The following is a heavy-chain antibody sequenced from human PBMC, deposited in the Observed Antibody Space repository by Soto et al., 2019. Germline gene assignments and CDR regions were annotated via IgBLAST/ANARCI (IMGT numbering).Heavy chain of an antibody. CDR2: ISSSSRDI. J-gene: IGHJ5*02. CDR3: ARGIVVVPAAIIEDLNWFDP. CDR1: GFTFSSYS. Sequence: GGSLRLSCAASGFTFSSYSMNWVRQAPGKGLEWVSSISSSSRDIYYADSVKGRFTISRDNAKNSLHLQMNSLRAEDTAVYYCARGIVVVPAAIIEDLNWFDPWGQGTLVTVSS. V-gene: IGHV3-21*01. D-gene: IGHD2-2*01.